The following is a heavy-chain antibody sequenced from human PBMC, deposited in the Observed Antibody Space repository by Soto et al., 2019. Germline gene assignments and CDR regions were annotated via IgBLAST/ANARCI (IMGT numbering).Heavy chain of an antibody. CDR1: GGSISSYY. D-gene: IGHD6-19*01. CDR3: ARGGWKIFDY. V-gene: IGHV4-59*01. Sequence: QVQLQESGPGLVKPSETLSLTCTVSGGSISSYYWSWIRQPPGKGLEWIGYIYYSGSTNYNPSLKSRVTISVDTSKNQFSLKLSSVTAADTAVYYCARGGWKIFDYWGQGTLVTVSS. CDR2: IYYSGST. J-gene: IGHJ4*02.